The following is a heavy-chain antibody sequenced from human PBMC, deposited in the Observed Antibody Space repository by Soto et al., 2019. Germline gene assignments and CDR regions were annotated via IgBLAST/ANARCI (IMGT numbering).Heavy chain of an antibody. V-gene: IGHV3-7*01. CDR3: ARDAYNYDSSGYYRYDAFDI. D-gene: IGHD3-22*01. CDR2: IKRVGSEK. CDR1: GFTFSSYA. Sequence: EVQLLESGGGVVQPGGSLRLSCAASGFTFSSYAMSWVRQAPGTGLEWVANIKRVGSEKHYVDSVKGQFTISRDNTKKTLYLQMKGLRVEDTAVYYCARDAYNYDSSGYYRYDAFDIWGQGTMVTVSS. J-gene: IGHJ3*02.